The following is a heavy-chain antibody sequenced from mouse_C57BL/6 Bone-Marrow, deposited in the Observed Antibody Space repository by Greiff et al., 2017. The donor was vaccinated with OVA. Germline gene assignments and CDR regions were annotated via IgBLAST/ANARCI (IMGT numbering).Heavy chain of an antibody. CDR3: ARSITPVVALYWYFDV. D-gene: IGHD1-1*01. CDR1: GYTFTSYW. Sequence: QVQLQQPGAELVKPGASVKLSCKASGYTFTSYWMHWVKQRPGRGLEWIGRIDPNSGGTKYNEKFKSKATLTVDKPSSTAYMQLSSLTSEDSAVYYCARSITPVVALYWYFDVWGTGTTVTVSS. V-gene: IGHV1-72*01. J-gene: IGHJ1*03. CDR2: IDPNSGGT.